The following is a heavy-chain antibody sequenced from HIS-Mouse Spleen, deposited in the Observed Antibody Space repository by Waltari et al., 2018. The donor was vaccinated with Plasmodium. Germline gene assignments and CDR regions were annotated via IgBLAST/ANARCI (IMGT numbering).Heavy chain of an antibody. CDR2: INPNSGGT. V-gene: IGHV1-2*02. CDR3: ARVLGYKAAAGTFVEYFQH. Sequence: QVQLVHSGAEVKKPGASVNVSCKAFGYNFTGSYMPCVRQAPGQGLEWMGWINPNSGGTNYAQKFQGRVTMTRDTSISTAYMELSRLRSDDTAVYYCARVLGYKAAAGTFVEYFQHWGQGTLVTVSS. D-gene: IGHD6-13*01. J-gene: IGHJ1*01. CDR1: GYNFTGSY.